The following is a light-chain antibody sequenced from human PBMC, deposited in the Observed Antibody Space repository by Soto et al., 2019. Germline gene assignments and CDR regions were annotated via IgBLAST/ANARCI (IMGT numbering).Light chain of an antibody. CDR3: CSYAGSSTFDVV. CDR1: SSDVGSYNL. J-gene: IGLJ2*01. Sequence: QSALTQPASVSGSPGQSITITCTGTSSDVGSYNLVSWYQQQPGKAPKLMIYEGSKRPSGVSNRFSGSKSGNTASLTISGLQAEDEADYYGCSYAGSSTFDVVFGGGTKLTVL. V-gene: IGLV2-23*03. CDR2: EGS.